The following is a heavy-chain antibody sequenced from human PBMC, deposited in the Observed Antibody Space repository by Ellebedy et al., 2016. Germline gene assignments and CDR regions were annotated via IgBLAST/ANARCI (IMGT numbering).Heavy chain of an antibody. CDR2: VSKTGRT. V-gene: IGHV4-31*03. CDR1: GGSLSSGGYY. D-gene: IGHD1-26*01. J-gene: IGHJ3*02. CDR3: AREWELLPYYVFNM. Sequence: SETLSLXCTVDGGSLSSGGYYWSWIRQYPGKGLEWIGFVSKTGRTNYNPSLKNRVSISIDTSKNEFFLKLTSVAAADTAVYYCAREWELLPYYVFNMWGRGTMVIVSS.